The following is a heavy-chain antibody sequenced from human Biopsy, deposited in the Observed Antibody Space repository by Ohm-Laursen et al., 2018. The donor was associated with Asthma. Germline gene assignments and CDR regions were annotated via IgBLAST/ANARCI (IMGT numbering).Heavy chain of an antibody. D-gene: IGHD3-10*01. J-gene: IGHJ6*02. V-gene: IGHV1-18*01. CDR3: ARAVDYSHYYGIDV. CDR1: GYTFNSAG. CDR2: ISVYNGNT. Sequence: ATVKISCKTSGYTFNSAGITWVRRAPGQGLEWMGWISVYNGNTKVAQKLQDRVTMITDTSTSTAYMELRSLRSDDTAVYFCARAVDYSHYYGIDVWGQGTTITVS.